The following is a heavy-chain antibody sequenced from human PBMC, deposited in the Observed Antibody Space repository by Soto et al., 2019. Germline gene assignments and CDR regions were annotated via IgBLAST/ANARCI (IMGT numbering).Heavy chain of an antibody. CDR3: ASHRTFWPFDY. V-gene: IGHV4-39*01. D-gene: IGHD2-8*01. CDR1: SFY. J-gene: IGHJ4*02. Sequence: SFYRGWVRQPPGKGLEWIASISYSDGSFYNSSLKSRLTISVDTSKNRFSLSLRSVTAADTAVYYCASHRTFWPFDYWGQGTXVTVSS. CDR2: ISYSDGS.